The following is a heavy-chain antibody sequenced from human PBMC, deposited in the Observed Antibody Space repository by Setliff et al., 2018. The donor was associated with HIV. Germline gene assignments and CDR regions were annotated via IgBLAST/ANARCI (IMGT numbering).Heavy chain of an antibody. J-gene: IGHJ6*03. V-gene: IGHV4-59*11. D-gene: IGHD2-2*01. CDR1: GDSMIPHY. CDR2: ISNYGSP. Sequence: PSETLSLPCLVSGDSMIPHYWSWIRQPPGRGLEWIWYISNYGSPSYSPSLESRVTILLDTSKNQFSLRLSSVTAADTAVYYCVRGYCSSTTCYDDYYYMDVWGKGSTVTVSS. CDR3: VRGYCSSTTCYDDYYYMDV.